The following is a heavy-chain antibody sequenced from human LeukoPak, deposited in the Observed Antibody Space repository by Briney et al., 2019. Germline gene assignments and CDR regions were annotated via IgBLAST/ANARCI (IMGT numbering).Heavy chain of an antibody. J-gene: IGHJ3*02. V-gene: IGHV1-46*01. CDR1: GYTFTSYG. D-gene: IGHD4-17*01. Sequence: ASVKVSCKASGYTFTSYGITWVRQAPGQGLEWMGIINPSGGSTSYAQKFQGRVTMTRDTSTSTVYMELSSLRSEDTAVYYCAREQGAIRTVDIWGQGTMVTVSS. CDR2: INPSGGST. CDR3: AREQGAIRTVDI.